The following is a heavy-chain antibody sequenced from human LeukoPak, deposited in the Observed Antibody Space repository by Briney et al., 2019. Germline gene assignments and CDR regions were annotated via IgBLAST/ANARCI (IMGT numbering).Heavy chain of an antibody. J-gene: IGHJ4*02. CDR3: AKDLLYGNWNDFKYFDY. CDR2: ISGGVGST. V-gene: IGHV3-23*01. CDR1: GFTFSSYA. D-gene: IGHD1-20*01. Sequence: GGYLRLSCTASGFTFSSYAMSWVRQAPGQGLEWVSGISGGVGSTYYTDSVKGRFTISRDNSKNTLYLQMNSLRAEDTAVYYCAKDLLYGNWNDFKYFDYWGQGTLVTVSS.